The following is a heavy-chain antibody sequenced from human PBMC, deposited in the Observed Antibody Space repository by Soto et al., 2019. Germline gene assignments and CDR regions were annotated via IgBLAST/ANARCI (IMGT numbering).Heavy chain of an antibody. CDR1: GFTFSSYS. J-gene: IGHJ5*02. V-gene: IGHV3-21*01. Sequence: GGSLRLSCAASGFTFSSYSMNWVRQAPGKGLEWVSSISSSSSYIYYADSVKGRFTISRDNAKNSLYLQMNSLRAEDTAVYYCARARAAAGPNWFDPWGQGTLVTVSS. CDR2: ISSSSSYI. D-gene: IGHD6-13*01. CDR3: ARARAAAGPNWFDP.